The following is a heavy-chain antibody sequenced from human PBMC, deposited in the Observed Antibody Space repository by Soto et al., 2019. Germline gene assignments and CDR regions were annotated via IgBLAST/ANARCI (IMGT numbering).Heavy chain of an antibody. CDR1: GFTFSSYS. J-gene: IGHJ3*02. CDR3: ARSYPVPGSMEQLVRDAFDI. D-gene: IGHD6-13*01. V-gene: IGHV3-48*02. CDR2: ISSSSSTI. Sequence: PGGSLRLSCAASGFTFSSYSMNWVRQAPGKGLEWVSYISSSSSTIYYADSVKGRFTISRDNAKNSLYLQMNSLRDEDTAVYYCARSYPVPGSMEQLVRDAFDIWGQGTMVTVSS.